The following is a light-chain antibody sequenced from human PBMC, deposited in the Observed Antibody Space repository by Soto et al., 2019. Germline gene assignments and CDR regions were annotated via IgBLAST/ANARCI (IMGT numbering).Light chain of an antibody. CDR2: GVR. J-gene: IGLJ1*01. V-gene: IGLV2-14*01. CDR3: NSFTSRSTYV. Sequence: QSALTQPASVSGSPGQSITISCTGTNSDIGAYNYVSWYQQHPGKAPKLIIFGVRNRPSGVSNRFSGSKSGSTASLTISGLQPEDEADYYCNSFTSRSTYVFGSGTKLTVL. CDR1: NSDIGAYNY.